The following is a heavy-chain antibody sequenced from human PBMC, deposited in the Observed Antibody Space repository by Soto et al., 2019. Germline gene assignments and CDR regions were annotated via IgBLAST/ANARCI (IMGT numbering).Heavy chain of an antibody. V-gene: IGHV4-59*01. Sequence: SETLSLTCTVSVGSISYYYWSWIRQSPGKGLEWIGSVSYSGSTYSNPSLKSRLTISVDTSKNLLSLKLTSVTAADTAVYYCARDPSGNPPLYRFDPWGQGTLVTVSS. J-gene: IGHJ5*02. CDR2: VSYSGST. D-gene: IGHD3-3*01. CDR3: ARDPSGNPPLYRFDP. CDR1: VGSISYYY.